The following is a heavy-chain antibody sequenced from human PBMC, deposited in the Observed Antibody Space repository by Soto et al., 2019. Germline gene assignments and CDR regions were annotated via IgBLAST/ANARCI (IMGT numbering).Heavy chain of an antibody. J-gene: IGHJ4*02. Sequence: TLSLTCTVSGGSISSYYWSWIRQPPGKGLEWIGYIYYSGSTNYNPSLKSRVTISVDTSKNQFSLKLSSVTAADTAVYYCARDIAASDYWGQGTLVTVSS. CDR1: GGSISSYY. CDR3: ARDIAASDY. CDR2: IYYSGST. D-gene: IGHD6-13*01. V-gene: IGHV4-59*01.